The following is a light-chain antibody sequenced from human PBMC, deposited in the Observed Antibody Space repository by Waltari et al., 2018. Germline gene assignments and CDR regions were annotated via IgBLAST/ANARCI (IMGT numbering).Light chain of an antibody. V-gene: IGKV3-15*01. CDR1: QRVSSN. CDR3: QQYNNWPLT. J-gene: IGKJ4*01. CDR2: GAS. Sequence: EILMTQPPATLSVSPGERATLSCRASQRVSSNLAWYQQKPGQAPRLLIYGASTRATGIPARFSGSGSGTEFTLTISSLQSEDFAVYYCQQYNNWPLTFGGGTKVEIK.